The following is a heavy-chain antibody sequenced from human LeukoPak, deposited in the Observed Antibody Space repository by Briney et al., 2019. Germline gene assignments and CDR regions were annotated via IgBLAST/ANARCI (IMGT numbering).Heavy chain of an antibody. CDR1: GFTVSSNY. CDR3: ARVPRRVYGDYGNDY. V-gene: IGHV3-53*01. CDR2: IYSGGST. J-gene: IGHJ4*02. D-gene: IGHD4-17*01. Sequence: GGSLRLSCAASGFTVSSNYMSWVRQAPGKGLEWVSVIYSGGSTYYADSVKGRFTISRDNSKNTLYLQMNSLRAEDTAVYYCARVPRRVYGDYGNDYWGQGTLVTVSS.